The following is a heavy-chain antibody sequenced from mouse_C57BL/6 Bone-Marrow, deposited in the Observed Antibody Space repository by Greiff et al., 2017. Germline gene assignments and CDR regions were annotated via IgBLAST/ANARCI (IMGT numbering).Heavy chain of an antibody. V-gene: IGHV1-54*01. CDR1: GYAFNNYL. CDR2: INPGSGGT. D-gene: IGHD4-1*01. CDR3: ARSKNWDSWFAY. Sequence: VQLQQSGAELVRPGTSVKVSCKASGYAFNNYLIEWVKQRPGQGLEWIGVINPGSGGTNDNEKFKGKGTLTADKSSSTAYMQLSSLTSEDSAVYFCARSKNWDSWFAYWGQGTLVTVSA. J-gene: IGHJ3*01.